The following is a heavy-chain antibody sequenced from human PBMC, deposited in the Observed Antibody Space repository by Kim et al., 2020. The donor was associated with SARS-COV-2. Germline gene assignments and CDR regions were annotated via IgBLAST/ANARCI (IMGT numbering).Heavy chain of an antibody. CDR2: IRSKANSYAT. J-gene: IGHJ4*02. CDR3: TATQIVVVPAASTVPDY. D-gene: IGHD2-2*01. V-gene: IGHV3-73*01. Sequence: GGSLRLSCAASGFTFSGSAMHWVRQASGKGLEWVGRIRSKANSYATAYAASVKGRFTISRDDSKNTAYLQMNSLKTEDTAVYYCTATQIVVVPAASTVPDYWGQGTLVTVSS. CDR1: GFTFSGSA.